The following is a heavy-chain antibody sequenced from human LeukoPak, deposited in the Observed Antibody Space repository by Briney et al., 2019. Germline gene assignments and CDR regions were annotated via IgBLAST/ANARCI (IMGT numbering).Heavy chain of an antibody. CDR2: IKQDGSEK. Sequence: PGGSLRPSCAASGFTFSGYWMSWVRQAPGKGLEWVSNIKQDGSEKYYVDSVKGRFTISRDNVNNSLFLQMNSLRAEDTAVYYCARESNLGYWGQGTLVTVSS. CDR3: ARESNLGY. CDR1: GFTFSGYW. J-gene: IGHJ4*02. V-gene: IGHV3-7*05.